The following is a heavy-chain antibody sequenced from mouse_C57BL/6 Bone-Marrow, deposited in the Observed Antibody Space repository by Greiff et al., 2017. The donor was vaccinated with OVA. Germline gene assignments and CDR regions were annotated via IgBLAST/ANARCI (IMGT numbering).Heavy chain of an antibody. CDR2: INPNYGTT. CDR1: GYSFTDYN. D-gene: IGHD1-1*01. Sequence: VQLQQPGPELVKPGASVKISCKASGYSFTDYNMNWVKQSTGKSLEWIGVINPNYGTTSYNQKFKGKATLTVDQSSSTAYMQLNSLTSEDSADYYCAREVLRYPAWFAYWGQGTLVTVSA. V-gene: IGHV1-39*01. CDR3: AREVLRYPAWFAY. J-gene: IGHJ3*01.